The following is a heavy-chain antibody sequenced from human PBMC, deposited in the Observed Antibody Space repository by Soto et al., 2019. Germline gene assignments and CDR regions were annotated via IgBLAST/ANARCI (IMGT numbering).Heavy chain of an antibody. D-gene: IGHD5-18*01. V-gene: IGHV3-30-3*01. J-gene: IGHJ4*02. CDR2: ISYDGSNK. Sequence: GGSLRLSCAASGFTFSSYAMHWVLQAPCKGLEWVAVISYDGSNKYYADSVKGRFTISRDNSKNTLYLQMNSLRAEDTAVYYCARDHVEVHTAMVMFYWGQGTLVTVSS. CDR3: ARDHVEVHTAMVMFY. CDR1: GFTFSSYA.